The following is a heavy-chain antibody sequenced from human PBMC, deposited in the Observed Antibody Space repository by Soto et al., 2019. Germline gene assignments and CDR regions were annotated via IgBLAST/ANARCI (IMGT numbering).Heavy chain of an antibody. J-gene: IGHJ5*02. D-gene: IGHD3-22*01. V-gene: IGHV1-3*01. CDR2: INAGNGNT. CDR3: ARVEYYYDSSGYYYWFDP. CDR1: EETRARYA. Sequence: GYVEVACKASEETRARYAMYCVGLAPGQRLEWMGWINAGNGNTKYSQKFQGRVTITRDTSASTAYMELSSLRSEDTAVYYCARVEYYYDSSGYYYWFDPWGQGTLVTVSS.